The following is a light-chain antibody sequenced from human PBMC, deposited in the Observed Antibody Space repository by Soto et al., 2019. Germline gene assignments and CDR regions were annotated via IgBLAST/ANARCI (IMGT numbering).Light chain of an antibody. CDR3: QDYDKWPPGFT. V-gene: IGKV3-15*01. Sequence: EIVMTQSPATLSVSPGERATLSCRASQSVSTNLAWYQQKPGQAPRLLLYGPSIRATGIPARFSGSGSGTEFTLTINSLQSEDCALYDCQDYDKWPPGFTFGPGIRVDNK. CDR1: QSVSTN. CDR2: GPS. J-gene: IGKJ3*01.